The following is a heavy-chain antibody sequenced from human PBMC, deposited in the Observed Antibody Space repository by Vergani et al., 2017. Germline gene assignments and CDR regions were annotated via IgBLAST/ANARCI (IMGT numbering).Heavy chain of an antibody. CDR2: IYYSGST. J-gene: IGHJ4*02. V-gene: IGHV4-34*11. CDR1: GGSFSGYY. CDR3: ATRRPYYYDSSGYYSW. D-gene: IGHD3-22*01. Sequence: QVQLQQWGAGLLKPSETLSLTCAVYGGSFSGYYWSWIRQPPGKGLEWIGYIYYSGSTNYNPSLKSRVTISVDTSKNQFSLKLSSVTAADTAVYYCATRRPYYYDSSGYYSWWGQGTLVTVSS.